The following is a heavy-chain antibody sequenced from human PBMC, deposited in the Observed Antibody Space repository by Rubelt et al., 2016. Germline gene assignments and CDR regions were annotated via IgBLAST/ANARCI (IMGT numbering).Heavy chain of an antibody. J-gene: IGHJ6*02. CDR2: IKGEGTDK. V-gene: IGHV3-7*01. CDR3: AREDTYQAPTKEDGMDV. CDR1: GFTFSSYW. D-gene: IGHD1/OR15-1a*01. Sequence: EVQLVESGGGLVQPGGSLRLSCAASGFTFSSYWMTWVRQAPGKGLEWVANIKGEGTDKYYVDSVKGRFTISRDNAKNVLYRQMNRLRAEDTAVEYCAREDTYQAPTKEDGMDVWGPGTTVTVSS.